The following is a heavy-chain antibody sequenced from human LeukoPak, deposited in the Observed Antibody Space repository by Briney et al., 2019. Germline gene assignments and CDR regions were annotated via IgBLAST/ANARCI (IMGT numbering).Heavy chain of an antibody. CDR3: SRESGPFCPFGY. D-gene: IGHD1-26*01. Sequence: PSETLSLTCGVSGGSISGTNWWSWVRQPPGQGLEWIGEISLAGQTNYNPSLDGRVTMSLDKSSNQLSLHLTSVTAADTATYYCSRESGPFCPFGYWGQGTLVIVSS. CDR2: ISLAGQT. CDR1: GGSISGTNW. V-gene: IGHV4/OR15-8*02. J-gene: IGHJ4*02.